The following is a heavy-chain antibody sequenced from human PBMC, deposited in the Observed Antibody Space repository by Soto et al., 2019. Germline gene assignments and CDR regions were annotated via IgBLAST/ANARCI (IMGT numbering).Heavy chain of an antibody. J-gene: IGHJ3*02. CDR2: TYYRSKWYN. CDR3: ARRMVTSDPFDI. V-gene: IGHV6-1*01. Sequence: SQTLSLTCAISGDSVSSNSAAWNWIRQSPSRGLERLGRTYYRSKWYNDYAVSVKSRITINADTSKTQFSLHLNSVTPEDTAMYYCARRMVTSDPFDIWGQGTMVTVSS. D-gene: IGHD2-21*02. CDR1: GDSVSSNSAA.